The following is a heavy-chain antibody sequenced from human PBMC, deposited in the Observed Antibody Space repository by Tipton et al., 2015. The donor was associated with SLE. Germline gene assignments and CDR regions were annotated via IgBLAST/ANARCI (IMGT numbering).Heavy chain of an antibody. V-gene: IGHV4-38-2*01. CDR1: AYSISPGYY. CDR3: AGMREWNRAPYHMDV. CDR2: IHHSGNT. J-gene: IGHJ6*03. Sequence: TLSLTCAVSAYSISPGYYWGWIRQPPGKGLEWIASIHHSGNTYYNPSLKSRVTISCDTSKNDFSLRLNSVTAADTAIYYCAGMREWNRAPYHMDVWGKGTTVTVSS. D-gene: IGHD3-3*01.